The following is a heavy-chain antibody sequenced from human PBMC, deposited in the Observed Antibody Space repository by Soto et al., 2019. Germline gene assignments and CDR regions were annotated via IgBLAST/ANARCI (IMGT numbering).Heavy chain of an antibody. D-gene: IGHD3-10*02. Sequence: SGFTFSSYAMHWIRQAPGKGLEWVAVISYDGSNKYCADSGKGRFTISRDNSKNTLYLQMNSLRDEDTAVYYCARDSVLGPLHSRGPDYRGQGTLVTSPQ. CDR3: ARDSVLGPLHSRGPDY. CDR2: ISYDGSNK. V-gene: IGHV3-30-3*02. J-gene: IGHJ4*02. CDR1: GFTFSSYA.